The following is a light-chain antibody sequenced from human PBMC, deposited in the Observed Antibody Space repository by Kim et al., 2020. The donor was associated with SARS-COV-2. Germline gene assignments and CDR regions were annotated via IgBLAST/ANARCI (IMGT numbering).Light chain of an antibody. J-gene: IGLJ3*02. V-gene: IGLV1-44*01. CDR1: SSNIGSNT. CDR2: TDD. Sequence: GQRVTISCSGSSSNIGSNTVNWYQQYPGTAPQLLTDTDDRRPSGVSDRVSCSKSGTSASLAISALRSEDEADYYCATWDDSLDVWMFGGGTQLTVL. CDR3: ATWDDSLDVWM.